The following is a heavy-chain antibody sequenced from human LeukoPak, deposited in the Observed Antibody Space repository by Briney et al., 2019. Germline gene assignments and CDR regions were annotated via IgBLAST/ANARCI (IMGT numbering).Heavy chain of an antibody. Sequence: GASVKVSCKASGYTFTAYYIHWVRQAPGQGLEWMGWINPNSGGTNYAQNFQGRVTMTSDTSTYTTRMELSRLRSDDTAVYYCARSDVVVVTATTHFDYWGQGTLVTVSS. J-gene: IGHJ4*02. CDR3: ARSDVVVVTATTHFDY. CDR2: INPNSGGT. D-gene: IGHD2-15*01. V-gene: IGHV1-2*02. CDR1: GYTFTAYY.